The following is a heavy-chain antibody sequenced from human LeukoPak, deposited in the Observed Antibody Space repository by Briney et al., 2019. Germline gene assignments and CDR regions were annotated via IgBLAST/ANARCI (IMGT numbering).Heavy chain of an antibody. CDR3: ARDPSGLATLRWFDY. V-gene: IGHV1-8*02. Sequence: GASVKVSCKASGYTFTSYGINWVRQATGQGLEWMGWMNPNSGNTGYAQKFQGRVTMTRNTSISTAYMELSSLRSEDTAVYYCARDPSGLATLRWFDYWGQGTLVTVSS. J-gene: IGHJ4*02. CDR1: GYTFTSYG. D-gene: IGHD2-15*01. CDR2: MNPNSGNT.